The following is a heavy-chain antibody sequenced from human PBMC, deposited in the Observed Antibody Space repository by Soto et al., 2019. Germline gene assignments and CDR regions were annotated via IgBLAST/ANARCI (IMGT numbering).Heavy chain of an antibody. CDR2: IHYSGST. CDR1: GGSINTYY. Sequence: QVQLQESGPGLVKPSETLSLTCSVSGGSINTYYWSWIRQPPGTGLECLGYIHYSGSTKNSPSLKSRVTMTVDTSRNQFSRNLRSVTAADTAVYYCARIVRGGNTGYAFDIWGQGTMVSVSS. V-gene: IGHV4-59*01. D-gene: IGHD2-15*01. J-gene: IGHJ3*02. CDR3: ARIVRGGNTGYAFDI.